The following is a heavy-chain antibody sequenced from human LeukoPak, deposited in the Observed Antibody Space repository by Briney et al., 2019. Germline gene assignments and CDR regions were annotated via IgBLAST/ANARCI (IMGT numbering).Heavy chain of an antibody. CDR3: ARDAYCSGGSYYHFDC. D-gene: IGHD2-15*01. Sequence: GGSLRLSCAASGFTSSYCGMHWVRQTPDKGLQWVAVIWNDGSNKYYADSVKGRFTISRDNSKNTLSLQMNSLRAEDTAVYYCARDAYCSGGSYYHFDCWGQGTLVTVSS. CDR2: IWNDGSNK. J-gene: IGHJ4*02. CDR1: GFTSSYCG. V-gene: IGHV3-33*01.